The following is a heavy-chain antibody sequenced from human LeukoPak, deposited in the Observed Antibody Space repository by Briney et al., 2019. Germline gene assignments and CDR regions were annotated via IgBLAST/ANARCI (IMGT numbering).Heavy chain of an antibody. V-gene: IGHV4-59*08. CDR3: ARRTLGLGGKPWLDQFDY. CDR2: IYYSGST. Sequence: SETLSLTCTVSGGSISTNYWSWTRQPPGKGLEWIGYIYYSGSTNYNPSLKSRVTISIDTSKNQFSLNLSSVTAADTALYYCARRTLGLGGKPWLDQFDYWGQGTLVTVSS. J-gene: IGHJ4*02. D-gene: IGHD6-19*01. CDR1: GGSISTNY.